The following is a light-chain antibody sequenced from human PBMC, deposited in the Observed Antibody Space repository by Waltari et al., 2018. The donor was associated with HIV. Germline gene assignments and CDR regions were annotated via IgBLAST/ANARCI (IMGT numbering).Light chain of an antibody. CDR3: CSYAGSTNWV. CDR2: EVS. J-gene: IGLJ3*02. V-gene: IGLV2-23*02. CDR1: SRDVGTYNL. Sequence: QSALTQPAYVSGSPGQSITIPCTGTSRDVGTYNLFSWYQQRPGKAPKLIISEVSQRPAGVSNHFSGSKSANTASLTISGLQAEDEADYYCCSYAGSTNWVFGGGTKVTVL.